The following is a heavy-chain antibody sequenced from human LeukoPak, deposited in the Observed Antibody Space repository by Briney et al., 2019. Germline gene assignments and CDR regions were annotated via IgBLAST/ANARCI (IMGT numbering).Heavy chain of an antibody. J-gene: IGHJ4*02. D-gene: IGHD4-17*01. CDR1: GFTFSSYA. V-gene: IGHV3-23*01. Sequence: GGSLRHSCAATGFTFSSYAMTWVRQAPGKGLEWVSSISGSAYSAYYADSVRGHFTISRDNSKDTLYLQMNSLRAEDTAVYYCAKFVYGDYGFDYWGQGTLVTVSS. CDR3: AKFVYGDYGFDY. CDR2: ISGSAYSA.